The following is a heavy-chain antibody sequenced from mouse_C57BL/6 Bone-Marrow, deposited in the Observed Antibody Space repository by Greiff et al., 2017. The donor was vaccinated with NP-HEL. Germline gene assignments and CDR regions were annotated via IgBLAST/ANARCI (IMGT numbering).Heavy chain of an antibody. CDR2: IDPETGGT. CDR3: TRYDGYYVNYYAMDY. Sequence: VQGVESGAELVRPGASVTLSCKASGYTFTDYEMHWVKQTPVHGLEWIGAIDPETGGTAYNQKFKGKAILTADKSSSTAYMELRSLTSEDSAVYYCTRYDGYYVNYYAMDYWGQGTAVTVSS. J-gene: IGHJ4*01. V-gene: IGHV1-15*01. D-gene: IGHD2-3*01. CDR1: GYTFTDYE.